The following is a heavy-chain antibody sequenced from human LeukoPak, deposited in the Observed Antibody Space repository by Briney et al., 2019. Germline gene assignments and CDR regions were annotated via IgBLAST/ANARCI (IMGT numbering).Heavy chain of an antibody. CDR3: ARRIVGAMYYFDY. Sequence: SQTLSLTCTVSGGSISSGDYYWSWIRQPPGKGLEWIGYIYYSGSTYYNPSLKSRVTISVDTSKNQFSLKLSSVTAADTAVYYCARRIVGAMYYFDYWGQGTLVTVSS. D-gene: IGHD1-26*01. V-gene: IGHV4-30-4*01. CDR2: IYYSGST. CDR1: GGSISSGDYY. J-gene: IGHJ4*02.